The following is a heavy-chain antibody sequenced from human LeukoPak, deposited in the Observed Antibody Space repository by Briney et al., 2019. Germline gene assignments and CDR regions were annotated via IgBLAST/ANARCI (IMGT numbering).Heavy chain of an antibody. Sequence: PGGSLRLSCAASGFTFSDYYMSWIRQAPGKGLEWVSYISSSGSTMYYADSVRGRFTISRDNAKNSLYLQMNSLRAEDTAVYYCARARLVLSWFDPWGQGTLVTVSS. CDR1: GFTFSDYY. J-gene: IGHJ5*02. CDR3: ARARLVLSWFDP. CDR2: ISSSGSTM. V-gene: IGHV3-11*04. D-gene: IGHD6-19*01.